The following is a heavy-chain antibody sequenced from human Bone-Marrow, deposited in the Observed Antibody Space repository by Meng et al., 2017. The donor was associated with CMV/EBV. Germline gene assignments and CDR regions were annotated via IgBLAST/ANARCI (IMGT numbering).Heavy chain of an antibody. CDR3: ARDAAPWRGATPDY. D-gene: IGHD1-26*01. CDR2: ISWNSGSI. V-gene: IGHV3-9*01. CDR1: GFTFDDYA. Sequence: SLKISCAASGFTFDDYAMHWVRQAPGKGLEWVSGISWNSGSIGYADSVKGRFTISRDNSKKTLYLQMNSLRAEDTAVYYCARDAAPWRGATPDYWGQGTLVTFSS. J-gene: IGHJ4*02.